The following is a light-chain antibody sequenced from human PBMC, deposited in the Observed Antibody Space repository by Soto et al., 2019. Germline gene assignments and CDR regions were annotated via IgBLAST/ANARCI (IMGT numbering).Light chain of an antibody. CDR1: STDVGGYKY. V-gene: IGLV2-11*01. Sequence: QSALTQPRSVSGSPGQSVTISCTGTSTDVGGYKYVSWYQHHPGKAPKLMIYDVTKRPSGVPDRFSGSKSGNTASLTISGLQAEDEADYYCCSYAGSDRVFGTGTKVTVL. CDR2: DVT. CDR3: CSYAGSDRV. J-gene: IGLJ1*01.